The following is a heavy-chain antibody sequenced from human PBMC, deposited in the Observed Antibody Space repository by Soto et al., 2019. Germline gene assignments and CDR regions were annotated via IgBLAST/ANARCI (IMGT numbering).Heavy chain of an antibody. J-gene: IGHJ4*02. CDR1: GFIFSTDA. Sequence: EVQLLESGGRLVQPGGSLRLSCAASGFIFSTDALNWVRQAPGKGREWVSGISGSGDNTYYADSVKGRFTISRDNSKNTLYLQMNYVRVEDTAVYYCAKSPRRGYEPPWDYWGQGTLVTVSS. CDR2: ISGSGDNT. D-gene: IGHD2-2*01. V-gene: IGHV3-23*01. CDR3: AKSPRRGYEPPWDY.